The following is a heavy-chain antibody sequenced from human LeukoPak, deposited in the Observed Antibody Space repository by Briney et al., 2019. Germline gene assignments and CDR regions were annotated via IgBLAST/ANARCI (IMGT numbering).Heavy chain of an antibody. CDR1: GFTFSAYA. D-gene: IGHD3-10*02. CDR3: AGDLHYYVAMDV. CDR2: IGSDNKP. V-gene: IGHV3-23*05. J-gene: IGHJ6*02. Sequence: GGSLRLSCEASGFTFSAYAMTWVRQAPGKGLEWVSSIGSDNKPHYSESVKGRFAISRDNSKNMLFLQLNSLRAEDTALYYCAGDLHYYVAMDVWGQGTTVTVSS.